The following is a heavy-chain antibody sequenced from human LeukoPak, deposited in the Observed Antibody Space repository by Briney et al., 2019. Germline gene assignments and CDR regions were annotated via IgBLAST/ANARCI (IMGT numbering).Heavy chain of an antibody. CDR3: ARVGQLANFDY. CDR2: IYTSGST. V-gene: IGHV4-4*07. J-gene: IGHJ4*02. D-gene: IGHD6-13*01. CDR1: GGSISSYY. Sequence: SETLSLTCTVSGGSISSYYWSWIRQRDGKGLEWIGRIYTSGSTNYNPSLKSRVTMSVDTSKNQFSLKLSSATAADTAVYYCARVGQLANFDYWGQGTLVTVSS.